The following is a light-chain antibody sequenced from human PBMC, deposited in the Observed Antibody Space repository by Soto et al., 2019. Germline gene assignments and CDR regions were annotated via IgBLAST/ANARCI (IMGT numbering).Light chain of an antibody. V-gene: IGLV2-8*01. CDR2: EVS. Sequence: QSALTQPPSASGSPGQSVTISCTGTSSDVGGYNYVSWDQQHPGKAPKLMIYEVSKRPSGVPARFSGAKSGNTASLTVSGLQAEDEADYYCSSYAGSNSKVFGGGTQRTVL. CDR1: SSDVGGYNY. CDR3: SSYAGSNSKV. J-gene: IGLJ2*01.